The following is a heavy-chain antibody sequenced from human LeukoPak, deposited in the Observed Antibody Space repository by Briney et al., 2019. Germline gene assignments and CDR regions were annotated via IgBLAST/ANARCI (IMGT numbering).Heavy chain of an antibody. D-gene: IGHD6-13*01. CDR2: IYYSGST. V-gene: IGHV4-59*01. CDR3: AREASSSWYGYYGMDV. J-gene: IGHJ6*04. CDR1: GGSISKYY. Sequence: PSETLSLTCTVSGGSISKYYWSWIRQPPGKGLEWIGYIYYSGSTNYNPSLKSRVTISVATSKNQFSLKLSSVTAADTAVYYCAREASSSWYGYYGMDVWGKGTTVTVSS.